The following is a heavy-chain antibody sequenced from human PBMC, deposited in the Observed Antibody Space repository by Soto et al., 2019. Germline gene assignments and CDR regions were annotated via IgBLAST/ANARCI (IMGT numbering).Heavy chain of an antibody. CDR3: ARLVVLRFLEWLSPDAFDI. CDR1: GGSISSYY. CDR2: IYYSGST. D-gene: IGHD3-3*01. V-gene: IGHV4-59*08. J-gene: IGHJ3*02. Sequence: SETLSLTCTVSGGSISSYYWSWIRQPPGKGLEWIGYIYYSGSTNYNPSLKSRVTISVDTSKNQFSLKLSSVTAADTAVYYCARLVVLRFLEWLSPDAFDIWGQGTMVTVS.